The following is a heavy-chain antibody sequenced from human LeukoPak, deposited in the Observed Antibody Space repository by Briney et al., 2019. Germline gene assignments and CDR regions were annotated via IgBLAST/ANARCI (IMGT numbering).Heavy chain of an antibody. CDR2: ISYDGSNK. Sequence: GGSLRLPCAASGFTSSSYAMHWVRQAPGKGLEWVAVISYDGSNKYYADSVKGRFTISRDNSKNTLYLQMNSLRTEDTAVYYCARALRPGYSSSWYYFDYWGQGTLVTVSS. V-gene: IGHV3-30-3*01. D-gene: IGHD6-13*01. CDR1: GFTSSSYA. CDR3: ARALRPGYSSSWYYFDY. J-gene: IGHJ4*02.